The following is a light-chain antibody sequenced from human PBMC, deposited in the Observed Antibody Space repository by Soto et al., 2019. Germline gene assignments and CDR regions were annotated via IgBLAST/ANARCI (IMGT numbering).Light chain of an antibody. CDR3: QQSYSTPPWT. J-gene: IGKJ1*01. Sequence: DIQMTQSPSSLSASVGDRVTITCRASQSISNHLNWYQQKPGKAPKLLIYAASTLQSGVPSRFSGSGSGTDFTLTISSLQLEDFATFYCQQSYSTPPWTSGQGTKVEIK. CDR1: QSISNH. V-gene: IGKV1-39*01. CDR2: AAS.